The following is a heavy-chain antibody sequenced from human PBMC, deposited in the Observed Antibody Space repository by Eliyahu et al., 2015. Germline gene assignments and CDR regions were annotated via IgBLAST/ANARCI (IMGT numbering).Heavy chain of an antibody. V-gene: IGHV3-30*03. CDR1: GFTFSTYD. CDR2: ISYDGSNY. Sequence: QVQLVESGGGVVQPGRSLRLSCAASGFTFSTYDMHWVRQAPGKGLEWVSVISYDGSNYYYADFVKGRFTISRDNSKNTLYLQMNSLRADDTAVYYCARAYRLELLDWGQGTLVTVSS. CDR3: ARAYRLELLD. D-gene: IGHD1-7*01. J-gene: IGHJ4*02.